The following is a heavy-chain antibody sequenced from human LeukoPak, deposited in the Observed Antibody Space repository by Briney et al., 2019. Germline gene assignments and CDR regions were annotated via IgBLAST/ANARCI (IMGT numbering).Heavy chain of an antibody. Sequence: GGSLRLSCAASGFTFSTYWMHWVRQAPGKGLVWVSRIKSDGGTNYADSVKGRFTISRDNAKKTVSLQMNSLRPEDTGVYYCARAPSEIGGYYPEYFRHWGQGTLVSVSS. CDR2: IKSDGGT. V-gene: IGHV3-74*01. J-gene: IGHJ1*01. D-gene: IGHD3-22*01. CDR3: ARAPSEIGGYYPEYFRH. CDR1: GFTFSTYW.